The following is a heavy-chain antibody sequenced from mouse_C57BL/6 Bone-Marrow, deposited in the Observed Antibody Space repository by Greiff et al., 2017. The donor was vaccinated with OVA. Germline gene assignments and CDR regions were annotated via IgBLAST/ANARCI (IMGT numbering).Heavy chain of an antibody. V-gene: IGHV1-72*01. CDR1: GYTFTSYW. D-gene: IGHD1-1*01. CDR2: IDPNSGGT. J-gene: IGHJ2*01. Sequence: VQLQQPGAELVKPGASVKLSCKASGYTFTSYWMHWVQQRPGRGLEWIGWIDPNSGGTKYNEKFKSKATLTVDKPSSTAYMQLSSLTSEDSAVYYCERSEDYYGGSYDDYIDYWGQGTTLTVSS. CDR3: ERSEDYYGGSYDDYIDY.